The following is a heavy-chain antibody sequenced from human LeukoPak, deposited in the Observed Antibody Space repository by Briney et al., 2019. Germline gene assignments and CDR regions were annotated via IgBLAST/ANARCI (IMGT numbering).Heavy chain of an antibody. J-gene: IGHJ6*04. CDR3: AELGITMIGGV. V-gene: IGHV3-30*02. CDR1: GFIFSAYG. CDR2: LEYDGSNE. D-gene: IGHD3-10*02. Sequence: GGSLRLSCAASGFIFSAYGIHWVRQAPGKGLEWVAFLEYDGSNEYYADSVKGRFTISRDNAKNSLYLQMNSPRAEDTAVYYCAELGITMIGGVWGKGTTVTISS.